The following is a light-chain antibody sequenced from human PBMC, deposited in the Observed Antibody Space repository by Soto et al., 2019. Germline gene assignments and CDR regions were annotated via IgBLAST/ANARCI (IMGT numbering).Light chain of an antibody. Sequence: QSALTQPASVSGSPGQSITISCTGTSSDVGGYNYVSWYQQHPGKAPKLMIYEFSNRPSGVSNRFSGSKSGNTASLTISGLQAEYESDYYCSSYTSSSTLPYVFGTGTKVTVL. CDR2: EFS. CDR3: SSYTSSSTLPYV. V-gene: IGLV2-14*01. CDR1: SSDVGGYNY. J-gene: IGLJ1*01.